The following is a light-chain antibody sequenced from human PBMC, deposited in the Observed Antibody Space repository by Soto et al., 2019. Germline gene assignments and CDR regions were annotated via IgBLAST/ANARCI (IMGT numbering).Light chain of an antibody. CDR3: MQARQTPFT. J-gene: IGKJ3*01. CDR2: SAS. Sequence: DIVMTQSPLSLPVTPGEPASISCTSSQSLLYIDGYNYLDWYLQKPGQPPKLLIYSASNRASGVPARFSGSGSGTDFTLKISRVEAGDVGVYFCMQARQTPFTFGPGTKVDIK. CDR1: QSLLYIDGYNY. V-gene: IGKV2-28*01.